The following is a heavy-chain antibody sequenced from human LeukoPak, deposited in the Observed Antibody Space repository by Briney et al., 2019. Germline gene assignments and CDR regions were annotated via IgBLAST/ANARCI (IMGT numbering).Heavy chain of an antibody. D-gene: IGHD3-10*01. CDR2: IRYDGSNK. CDR3: ATDSITMVRGAEYDAFDI. V-gene: IGHV3-30*02. J-gene: IGHJ3*02. CDR1: GFTFSNYG. Sequence: GGSLRLSCAASGFTFSNYGMHWVRQAPGQGLEWVAFIRYDGSNKYYADSVKGRFTISRDNSKNTVFLQMNSLRPEDTAVYYCATDSITMVRGAEYDAFDIWGQGTMVTVSS.